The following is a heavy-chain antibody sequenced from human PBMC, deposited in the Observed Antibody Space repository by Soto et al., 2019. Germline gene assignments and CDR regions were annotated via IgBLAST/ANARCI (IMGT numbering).Heavy chain of an antibody. CDR3: ARASRGSGSYSRYYYYYGMDV. D-gene: IGHD3-10*01. V-gene: IGHV3-30-3*01. CDR1: GFTFGSYA. J-gene: IGHJ6*02. Sequence: LRLSCAASGFTFGSYAMHWVRQAPGKGLEWVAVISYDGSNKYYADSVKGRFTISRDNSKNTLYLQMNSLRAEDTAVYYCARASRGSGSYSRYYYYYGMDVWGQGTTVTVSS. CDR2: ISYDGSNK.